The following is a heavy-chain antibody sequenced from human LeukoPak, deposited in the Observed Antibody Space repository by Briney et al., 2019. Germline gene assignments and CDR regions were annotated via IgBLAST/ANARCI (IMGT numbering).Heavy chain of an antibody. CDR3: ARGDRDLAGNDY. J-gene: IGHJ4*02. D-gene: IGHD1-14*01. Sequence: GGSLRLSCAASGFTFSSYAMRWVRQAPGKGLEWVAVISYDGSNKYYADSVKGRFTIFRDNSKNTLYLQMNSLRAEDTAVYYCARGDRDLAGNDYWGQGTLVTVSS. CDR2: ISYDGSNK. CDR1: GFTFSSYA. V-gene: IGHV3-30-3*01.